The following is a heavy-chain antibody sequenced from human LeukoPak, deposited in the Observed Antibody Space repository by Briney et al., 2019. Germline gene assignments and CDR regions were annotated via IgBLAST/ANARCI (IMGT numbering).Heavy chain of an antibody. Sequence: PGGSLRLSCAASGFIFRNYAMSWVRQGPARGLEWVSSLRGDGETFYADSVKGRFTLSRDDSRNTVYLQLNNLRVDDTAIYYCAKASWVSNVDAVLWGQGTLVTVSS. CDR1: GFIFRNYA. CDR2: LRGDGET. CDR3: AKASWVSNVDAVL. V-gene: IGHV3-23*01. J-gene: IGHJ4*02. D-gene: IGHD3-16*01.